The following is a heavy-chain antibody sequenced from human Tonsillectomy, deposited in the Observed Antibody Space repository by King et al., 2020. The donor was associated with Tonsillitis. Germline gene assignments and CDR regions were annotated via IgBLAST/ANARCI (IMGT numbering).Heavy chain of an antibody. Sequence: EVQLVESGAEVKKPGESLNISCQGSGYTFSIYWIAWVRQMPGKGPELMGLIFPGDSDTRYSPSFQGQVTMSVDRSTSNVYLHWSSLKASDTAMYYCVIRVRSNAAFDIWGQGTVVTVSS. CDR3: VIRVRSNAAFDI. CDR1: GYTFSIYW. D-gene: IGHD2-8*01. J-gene: IGHJ3*02. V-gene: IGHV5-51*03. CDR2: IFPGDSDT.